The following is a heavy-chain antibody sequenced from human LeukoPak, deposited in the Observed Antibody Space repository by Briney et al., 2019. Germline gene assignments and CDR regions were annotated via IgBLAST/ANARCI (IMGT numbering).Heavy chain of an antibody. Sequence: QSGRSLRLSCAATGFTFSSYGMHWVRQAPGKGLEWVAVIWYDGSNKYYADSVKGRFTISRNNSKNTLYLQMNSLRAEDTAVYYCARVRVAVAGRRDYYYGMDVWGQGTTVTVSS. V-gene: IGHV3-33*08. J-gene: IGHJ6*02. D-gene: IGHD6-19*01. CDR1: GFTFSSYG. CDR2: IWYDGSNK. CDR3: ARVRVAVAGRRDYYYGMDV.